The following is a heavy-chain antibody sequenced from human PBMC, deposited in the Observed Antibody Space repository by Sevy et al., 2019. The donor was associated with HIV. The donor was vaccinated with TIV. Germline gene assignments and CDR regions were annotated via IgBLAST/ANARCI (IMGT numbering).Heavy chain of an antibody. J-gene: IGHJ3*01. D-gene: IGHD3-10*02. CDR1: GFTFNTHA. CDR3: AKELNPALESMLEVNLRSLKGLDV. V-gene: IGHV3-23*01. CDR2: ISGPGYGT. Sequence: GGSLRLSCAASGFTFNTHAMNWVRQAPGKGLEWVSVISGPGYGTNYADSVKGRFTISRDNSKNTLYLQMNSLRDDDTAVYYCAKELNPALESMLEVNLRSLKGLDVWGQGTMVTVSS.